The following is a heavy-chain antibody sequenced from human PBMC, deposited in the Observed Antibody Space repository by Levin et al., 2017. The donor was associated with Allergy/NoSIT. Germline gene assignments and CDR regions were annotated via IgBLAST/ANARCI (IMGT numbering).Heavy chain of an antibody. V-gene: IGHV3-9*01. Sequence: SCAASGFTFDDYAMHWVRQAPGKGLEWVSGISWNSGSIGYADSVKGRFTISRDNAKNSLYLQMNSLRAEDTALYYCAKGGIVVVVAAYFDYWGQGTLVTVSS. D-gene: IGHD2-15*01. CDR3: AKGGIVVVVAAYFDY. CDR2: ISWNSGSI. J-gene: IGHJ4*02. CDR1: GFTFDDYA.